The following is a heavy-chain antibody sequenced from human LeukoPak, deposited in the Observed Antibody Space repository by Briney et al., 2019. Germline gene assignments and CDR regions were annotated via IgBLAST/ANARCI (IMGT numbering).Heavy chain of an antibody. CDR3: ARGGGYNWFDP. V-gene: IGHV4-34*01. CDR2: INHSGST. J-gene: IGHJ5*02. CDR1: GGSFRGYY. D-gene: IGHD3-10*01. Sequence: SETLSLTCAVYGGSFRGYYWSWIRQPPGKGLEWIGEINHSGSTNYNPSLKSRVTISVDTSKNQFSLKLSSVTAADTAVYYCARGGGYNWFDPWGQGTLVTVSS.